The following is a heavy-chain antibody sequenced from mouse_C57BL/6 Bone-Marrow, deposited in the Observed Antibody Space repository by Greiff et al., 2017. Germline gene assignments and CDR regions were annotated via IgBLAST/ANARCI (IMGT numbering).Heavy chain of an antibody. CDR3: ARGWDYAMDY. J-gene: IGHJ4*01. V-gene: IGHV1-52*01. CDR1: GYTFTSYW. CDR2: IDPSDSET. Sequence: VQLQQPGAELVRPGSSVKLSCKASGYTFTSYWMHWVKQRPIQGLEWIGNIDPSDSETHYTQKFKDKATLTVDKSSSTAYMQLSSLTSEDSAVYYCARGWDYAMDYWGQGTSVTVSS. D-gene: IGHD1-1*02.